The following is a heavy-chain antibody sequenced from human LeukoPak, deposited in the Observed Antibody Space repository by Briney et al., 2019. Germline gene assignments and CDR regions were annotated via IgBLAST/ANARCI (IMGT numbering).Heavy chain of an antibody. J-gene: IGHJ3*02. CDR1: GGSFCGYY. D-gene: IGHD3-22*01. V-gene: IGHV4-34*01. Sequence: SETLSLTCAVYGGSFCGYYWSWIPQPPGKGLEWIGEINHSGSTKYNPSLKSRVTISGDTSKNQFSLKLSSVTAADTAVYYCARGERLNTMTQGGCAFDIWGQGTMVTVSS. CDR2: INHSGST. CDR3: ARGERLNTMTQGGCAFDI.